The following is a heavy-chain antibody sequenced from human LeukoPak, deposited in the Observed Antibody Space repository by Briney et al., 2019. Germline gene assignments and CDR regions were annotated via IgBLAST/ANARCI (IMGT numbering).Heavy chain of an antibody. Sequence: GGSLTLSCAASGFPFSSYVMHWVRQAPGKGLEWVSVIYSSGSPYYADSVKGRFTISRDNSKNTLYLQMNSLRAEDTAIYYCARGIYGPNDAFDIWGQGTMVTVSS. V-gene: IGHV3-53*01. D-gene: IGHD4-17*01. CDR3: ARGIYGPNDAFDI. J-gene: IGHJ3*02. CDR2: IYSSGSP. CDR1: GFPFSSYV.